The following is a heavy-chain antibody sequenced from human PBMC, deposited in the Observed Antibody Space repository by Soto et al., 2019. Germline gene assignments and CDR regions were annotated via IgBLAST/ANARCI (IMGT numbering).Heavy chain of an antibody. Sequence: QITLKESGPTLVKPTQTLTLTCTFSGFSLSTRGVGVGWIRQPPVKALEWLALIYWDDDKRYSPSLKSRLTITKDTSKNQVVLTMTNRDPVDTATYYCAHRHARFGELLPPDYWGQGTLVTVSS. D-gene: IGHD3-10*01. CDR1: GFSLSTRGVG. J-gene: IGHJ4*02. V-gene: IGHV2-5*02. CDR3: AHRHARFGELLPPDY. CDR2: IYWDDDK.